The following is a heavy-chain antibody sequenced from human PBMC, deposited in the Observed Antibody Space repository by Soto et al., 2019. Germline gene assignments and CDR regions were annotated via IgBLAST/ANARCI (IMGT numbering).Heavy chain of an antibody. Sequence: PGGSLRLSCAASGFTFSSYGMHWVRQAPGKGLEWVAVIWYDGSNKYYADSVKGRFTISRDNSKNTLYLQMNSLRAEDTAVYYCAREKPAALYYYYGMDVWGQGTTVTVS. CDR2: IWYDGSNK. J-gene: IGHJ6*02. CDR3: AREKPAALYYYYGMDV. CDR1: GFTFSSYG. D-gene: IGHD2-2*01. V-gene: IGHV3-33*01.